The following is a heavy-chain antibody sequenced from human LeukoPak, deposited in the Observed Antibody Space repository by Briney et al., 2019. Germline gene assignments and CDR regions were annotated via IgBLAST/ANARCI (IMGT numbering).Heavy chain of an antibody. CDR2: INHSGST. CDR3: ARGHRSSWSLYYFDY. CDR1: GGSFSGYY. D-gene: IGHD6-13*01. V-gene: IGHV4-34*01. J-gene: IGHJ4*02. Sequence: SETLSLTCAVYGGSFSGYYWSWIRQPPGKGLEWIGEINHSGSTNYNPSLKSRVTISVDTSKNQFSLKLSSVTAADTAVYYCARGHRSSWSLYYFDYWGQGTLVTVSS.